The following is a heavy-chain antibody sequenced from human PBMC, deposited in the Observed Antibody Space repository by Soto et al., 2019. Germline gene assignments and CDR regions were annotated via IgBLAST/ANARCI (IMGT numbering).Heavy chain of an antibody. Sequence: EGHLLESGGDVVQPGRSLRLSCAASGFTFSNYAMNWIRQAPGKGLEWLSSISATGGNAYYADSLKGRVTISRDRSKNTLYLQLASLSVDDTAIYFCSKALSRLGCLSFCSPFDSCGQGTLVTGSS. CDR1: GFTFSNYA. J-gene: IGHJ4*02. CDR2: ISATGGNA. CDR3: SKALSRLGCLSFCSPFDS. D-gene: IGHD3-16*02. V-gene: IGHV3-23*01.